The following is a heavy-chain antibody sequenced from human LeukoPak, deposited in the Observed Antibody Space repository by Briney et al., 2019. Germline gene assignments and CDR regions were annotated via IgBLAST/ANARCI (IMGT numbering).Heavy chain of an antibody. V-gene: IGHV3-33*01. D-gene: IGHD6-19*01. Sequence: GGSLRLSCAASGFTFSSYAMHWVRQAPGKGLEWVAVIWYDGSNKYYADSVKGRFTISRDHSKNTLYLQMKSLRAEDTAVYYCARELEIAVAGTLGYWGQGTLDTVSS. CDR2: IWYDGSNK. J-gene: IGHJ4*02. CDR3: ARELEIAVAGTLGY. CDR1: GFTFSSYA.